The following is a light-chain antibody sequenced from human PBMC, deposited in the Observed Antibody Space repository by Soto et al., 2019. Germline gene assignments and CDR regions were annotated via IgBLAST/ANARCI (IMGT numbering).Light chain of an antibody. V-gene: IGKV3-20*01. CDR3: QHYGTSSL. J-gene: IGKJ3*01. CDR2: AS. Sequence: EIVLTQSPGTLSLSPGERATLSCRASQSVSDMYLAWYQHKPGQAPRLLIYASSRATGIPDRFNGSGSGTDFPLTINRLEPENFAVHYCQHYGTSSLVGPGTKVVIK. CDR1: QSVSDMY.